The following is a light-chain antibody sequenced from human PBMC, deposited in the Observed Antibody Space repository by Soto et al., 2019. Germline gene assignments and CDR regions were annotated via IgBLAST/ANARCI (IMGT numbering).Light chain of an antibody. CDR3: QQCFSIPPT. Sequence: VHMTHSPSSLSASVLYRVTITFLAIHSIDNYLSWYQQKPGKAPKLLIYAASNLQRGVSSRFSGSGSGTDFTLTIDSLQPDDFAIYYCQQCFSIPPTFGHGTKVDIK. CDR1: HSIDNY. CDR2: AAS. J-gene: IGKJ1*01. V-gene: IGKV1-39*01.